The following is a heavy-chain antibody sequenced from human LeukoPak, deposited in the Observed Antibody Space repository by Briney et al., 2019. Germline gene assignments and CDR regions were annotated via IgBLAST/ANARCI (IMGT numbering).Heavy chain of an antibody. V-gene: IGHV4-59*01. CDR2: IYYSGST. Sequence: NSSETPSLTCTVSGGSISSYYWSWIRQPPGKGLEWIGYIYYSGSTNYNPSLKSRVTISVDTSKNQFSLKLSSVTAADTAVYYCARDGKMSREGDYYYYGMDVWGQGTTVTVSS. D-gene: IGHD4-23*01. CDR3: ARDGKMSREGDYYYYGMDV. CDR1: GGSISSYY. J-gene: IGHJ6*02.